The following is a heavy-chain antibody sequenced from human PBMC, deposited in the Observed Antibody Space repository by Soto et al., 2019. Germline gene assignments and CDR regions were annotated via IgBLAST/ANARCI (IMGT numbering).Heavy chain of an antibody. CDR3: AKGRGGSGSLTPRVDF. CDR2: ISGDGDTT. V-gene: IGHV3-23*01. CDR1: GFPFHNYA. J-gene: IGHJ4*02. Sequence: EVQLLESGGGLVQPGGSLRLSCAASGFPFHNYALTWVRQAPGKGLEWVSAISGDGDTTSYADSVKGRFTVSRDGSKNTLYLQMSSLRADNTALYYCAKGRGGSGSLTPRVDFWGQGTLVTVSS. D-gene: IGHD3-10*01.